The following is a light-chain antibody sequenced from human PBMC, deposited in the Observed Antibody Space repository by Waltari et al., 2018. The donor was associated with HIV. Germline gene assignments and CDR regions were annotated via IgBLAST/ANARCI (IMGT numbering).Light chain of an antibody. J-gene: IGKJ1*01. CDR2: RAS. CDR1: QRIVHNY. V-gene: IGKV3-20*01. Sequence: VLTQSPGTLSLSPGARATLSCRDSQRIVHNYLVWYQQQPGQPPRLLIYRASSRATGIPDRFSGSGSGTEFTLTISRLDPADFAVYYCQQYGNTPWTFGQGTQVDFK. CDR3: QQYGNTPWT.